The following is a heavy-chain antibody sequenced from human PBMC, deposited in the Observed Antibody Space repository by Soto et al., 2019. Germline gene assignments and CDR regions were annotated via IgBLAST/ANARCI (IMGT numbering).Heavy chain of an antibody. V-gene: IGHV1-18*01. D-gene: IGHD3-10*01. CDR2: ISAYNGNT. Sequence: ASVKVSCKASGYTFTSYGISWVRQAPGQGLEWMGWISAYNGNTNYAQKLQGRVTMTTDTSTSTAYMELRSLRSDDTAVYYCASDRSPPMVRGTKRDYGMDVWGQGTTVTVSS. CDR1: GYTFTSYG. J-gene: IGHJ6*02. CDR3: ASDRSPPMVRGTKRDYGMDV.